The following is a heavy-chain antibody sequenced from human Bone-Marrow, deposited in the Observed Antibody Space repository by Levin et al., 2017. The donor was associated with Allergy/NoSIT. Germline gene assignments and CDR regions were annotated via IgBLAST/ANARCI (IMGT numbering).Heavy chain of an antibody. J-gene: IGHJ1*01. V-gene: IGHV3-7*01. CDR1: GFTFSNYW. D-gene: IGHD3-22*01. CDR3: ARSENVYDTSGEEYFQY. CDR2: IKKDGGEK. Sequence: GGSLRLSCAASGFTFSNYWMTWVRQAPGKGLEWVANIKKDGGEKYYADSVKGRFTISRDNAKNVLYLQMNSLRAEDTAVYYCARSENVYDTSGEEYFQYWGQGTLVTVSS.